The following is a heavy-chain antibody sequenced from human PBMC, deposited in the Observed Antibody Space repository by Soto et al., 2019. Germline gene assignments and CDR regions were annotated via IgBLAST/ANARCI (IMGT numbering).Heavy chain of an antibody. J-gene: IGHJ4*02. D-gene: IGHD3-22*01. V-gene: IGHV3-23*01. Sequence: EVQLLESGGGLVQPGGSLRLSCAASGFTFSSYAMSWVRQAPGKGLEWVSAISGSGGSTYYADSVKGRFTISRDNSKTTLYLQKNILRADDTAVYYCAKEQGGSSGYYPNYWGKGTLVTVSS. CDR1: GFTFSSYA. CDR2: ISGSGGST. CDR3: AKEQGGSSGYYPNY.